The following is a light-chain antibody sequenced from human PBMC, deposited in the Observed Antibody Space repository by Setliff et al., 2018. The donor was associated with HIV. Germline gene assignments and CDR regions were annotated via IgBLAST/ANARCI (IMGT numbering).Light chain of an antibody. CDR3: QSYDTSLSAYV. V-gene: IGLV1-40*03. Sequence: QSALTQPPSVSGAPGQRVIIFCTGSSTNIGANFDVHWYQHLPGTAPKLLIYGNNNRPSGVPNRSSGSKSGALTSLAITRLQAEDEADYYCQSYDTSLSAYVVGSGTKV. CDR1: STNIGANFD. CDR2: GNN. J-gene: IGLJ1*01.